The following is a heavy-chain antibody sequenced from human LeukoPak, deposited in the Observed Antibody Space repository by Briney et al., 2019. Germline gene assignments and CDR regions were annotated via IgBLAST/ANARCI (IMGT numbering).Heavy chain of an antibody. CDR3: ARDVRSGGSSSGWFDYYYCYGMDV. D-gene: IGHD6-19*01. V-gene: IGHV4-38-2*02. J-gene: IGHJ6*04. CDR2: IHHGGST. CDR1: GYSLSSGYY. Sequence: SETLSLPCAVSGYSLSSGYYWGWIRQPPGTGLEWAGIIHHGGSTYYNPSLNSRVTISVDTSKNQLSLKLSSVNAADTAVYYCARDVRSGGSSSGWFDYYYCYGMDVWGKGTTVTVSS.